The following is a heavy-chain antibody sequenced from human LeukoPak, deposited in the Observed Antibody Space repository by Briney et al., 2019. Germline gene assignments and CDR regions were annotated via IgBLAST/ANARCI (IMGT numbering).Heavy chain of an antibody. CDR1: GFTFSDFY. J-gene: IGHJ4*02. D-gene: IGHD5-12*01. Sequence: GGSLRLSCAASGFTFSDFYMSWIRQAPGEGLEWVSYITSAGRATYYADSVQGRFTISRDNARNSLYLQMNGLRAEDTAVYYCASDIVATSGDFWGQGTLVTVSS. CDR2: ITSAGRAT. CDR3: ASDIVATSGDF. V-gene: IGHV3-11*01.